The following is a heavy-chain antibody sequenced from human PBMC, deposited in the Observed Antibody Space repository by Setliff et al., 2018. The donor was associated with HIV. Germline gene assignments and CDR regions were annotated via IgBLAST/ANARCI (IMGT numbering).Heavy chain of an antibody. CDR2: IFHSGDT. J-gene: IGHJ4*02. CDR3: ATRPRIAARPFDY. V-gene: IGHV4-31*03. CDR1: GVSVGSGDYY. Sequence: SETLSLTCSVSGVSVGSGDYYWHWIRQHSEKALGWIGYIFHSGDTYYNPSLKSRISMSVDTSKNQFSLELTSLTAADTAVYYCATRPRIAARPFDYWGQGMLVTVSS. D-gene: IGHD6-6*01.